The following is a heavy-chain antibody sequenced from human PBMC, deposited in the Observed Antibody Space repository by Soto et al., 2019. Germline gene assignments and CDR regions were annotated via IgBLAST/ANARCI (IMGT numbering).Heavy chain of an antibody. CDR1: GFTLSSYF. V-gene: IGHV3-23*01. D-gene: IGHD1-1*01. CDR3: AKDLEKWLVQLGGLDT. Sequence: EVQLLESGGGMVQPGGSLRLSCVASGFTLSSYFMIWVRQAPGKGLEWVSAISNSGGSTYYADSVKGRFTISRDNSHNTLYLQMNNLRAEDTARYYCAKDLEKWLVQLGGLDTWGQGAQVTVSS. CDR2: ISNSGGST. J-gene: IGHJ5*02.